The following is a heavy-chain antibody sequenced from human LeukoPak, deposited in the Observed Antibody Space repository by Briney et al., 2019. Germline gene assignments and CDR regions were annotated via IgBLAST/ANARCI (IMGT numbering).Heavy chain of an antibody. Sequence: GGSLRLSCAASGFTFDDYAMHWVRKAPGKGLEWVSGFGWNSGSIGYADSVKGRFTISRDNAKNSLYPQMNSLRAEDTALYYCAKPRSSGWYFFGLSAIDIWGQGTMVTVSS. CDR3: AKPRSSGWYFFGLSAIDI. CDR1: GFTFDDYA. CDR2: FGWNSGSI. D-gene: IGHD6-19*01. J-gene: IGHJ3*02. V-gene: IGHV3-9*01.